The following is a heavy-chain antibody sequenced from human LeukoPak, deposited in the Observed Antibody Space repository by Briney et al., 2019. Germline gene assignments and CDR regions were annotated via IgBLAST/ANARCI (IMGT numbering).Heavy chain of an antibody. Sequence: ASVKVSCKASGYIFTGYYIHWVRQAPGQGLEWMGWINPNSGDTKCAQKFQGRVTMTRETSNNTVYMDLTRLIFDDTAMYYCARDGVFRFEVGDVYYYYMDVWGKGTTVIISS. V-gene: IGHV1-2*02. CDR1: GYIFTGYY. CDR3: ARDGVFRFEVGDVYYYYMDV. J-gene: IGHJ6*03. D-gene: IGHD2-21*02. CDR2: INPNSGDT.